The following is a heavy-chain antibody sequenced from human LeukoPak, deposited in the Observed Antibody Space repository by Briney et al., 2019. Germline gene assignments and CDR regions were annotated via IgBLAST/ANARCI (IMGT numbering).Heavy chain of an antibody. D-gene: IGHD6-13*01. V-gene: IGHV4-30-2*01. CDR2: IYHSGST. Sequence: KASETLSLTCAVSGGSISSGGYSWSWIRQPPGKGLEWIVYIYHSGSTYYNPSLKSRVTISVDRSKNQFSLKLSSVTAADTAVYYCASPRIAAAGGFDYWGQGTLVTVSS. J-gene: IGHJ4*02. CDR1: GGSISSGGYS. CDR3: ASPRIAAAGGFDY.